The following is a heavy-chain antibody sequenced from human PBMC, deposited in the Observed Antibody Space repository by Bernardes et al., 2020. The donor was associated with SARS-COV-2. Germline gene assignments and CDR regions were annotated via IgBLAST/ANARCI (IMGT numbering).Heavy chain of an antibody. J-gene: IGHJ4*02. CDR3: ARRAEKISGYVHRYFDY. V-gene: IGHV3-23*01. CDR1: GFTFSSSG. CDR2: ISDDGGIT. D-gene: IGHD3-22*01. Sequence: GSLRLSCAASGFTFSSSGMSWVRQAPGKGLEWVSAISDDGGITKYTDSVKGRFTISRDTSKNTLYLRMNSLRAEDTAVYYCARRAEKISGYVHRYFDYWSQGTLVTVSS.